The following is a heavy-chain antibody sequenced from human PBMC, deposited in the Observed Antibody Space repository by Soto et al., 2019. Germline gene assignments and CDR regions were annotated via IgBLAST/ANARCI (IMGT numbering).Heavy chain of an antibody. V-gene: IGHV4-30-4*01. CDR3: DRYSGYGGLRLDP. Sequence: QEQLQESGPGLVKPSQTLSLTCTVSGGSVSSGDYYWSWIRQSPGKGLEWIGYIHYSGSTYYNPSLKSRVTISVDTSKNQFSLKLSSVTAADTAVYYCDRYSGYGGLRLDPWGQGTLVTVSS. J-gene: IGHJ5*02. D-gene: IGHD5-12*01. CDR2: IHYSGST. CDR1: GGSVSSGDYY.